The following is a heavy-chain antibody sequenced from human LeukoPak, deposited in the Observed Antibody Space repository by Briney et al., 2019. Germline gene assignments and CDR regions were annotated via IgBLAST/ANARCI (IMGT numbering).Heavy chain of an antibody. J-gene: IGHJ4*02. CDR3: AKGGNSGWNFVDY. CDR1: GFTFSSYA. CDR2: ISGSGGST. D-gene: IGHD6-19*01. V-gene: IGHV3-23*01. Sequence: GGSLRLSCAASGFTFSSYAMSWVRQAPGKGLEWVSAISGSGGSTYYADSVKGRFTISRDNAKNTLFVQMNNLRGEDTAVYYCAKGGNSGWNFVDYWGQGTLVTVSS.